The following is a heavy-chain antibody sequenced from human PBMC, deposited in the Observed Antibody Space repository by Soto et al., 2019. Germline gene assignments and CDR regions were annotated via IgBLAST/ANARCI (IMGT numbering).Heavy chain of an antibody. V-gene: IGHV4-59*01. J-gene: IGHJ6*02. CDR3: ARFLYYYDSSGYYDYGMDV. D-gene: IGHD3-22*01. CDR1: GGSISSDY. Sequence: SETLSLTCTVSGGSISSDYWSWIRQPPGKGLEWIGYIYYSGSTNYNPSLKSRVTISVDTSKNQFSLKLSSVTAADTAVYYCARFLYYYDSSGYYDYGMDVWGQGTTVTVSS. CDR2: IYYSGST.